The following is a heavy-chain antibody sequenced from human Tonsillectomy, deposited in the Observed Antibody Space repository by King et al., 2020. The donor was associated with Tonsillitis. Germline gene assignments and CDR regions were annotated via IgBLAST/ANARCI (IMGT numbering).Heavy chain of an antibody. Sequence: VQLVESGPGLVRPSQTLSLTCTVSGGSISTVGYYWTWIRQPAGKGLEWIGRIFASGTTNLNPSLNSRVTMSVDTSKNQFSLKLSSVTAADTAVYYCARGSEIVVLPGASGGRFDPWGQGTQVTVSS. CDR1: GGSISTVGYY. D-gene: IGHD2-2*01. J-gene: IGHJ5*02. CDR2: IFASGTT. V-gene: IGHV4-61*02. CDR3: ARGSEIVVLPGASGGRFDP.